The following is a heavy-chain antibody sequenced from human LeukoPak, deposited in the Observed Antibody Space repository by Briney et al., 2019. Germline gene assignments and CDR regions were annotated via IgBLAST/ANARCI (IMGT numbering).Heavy chain of an antibody. Sequence: PSETLSLTCAVSGGSISSYYWRWIRQPPGKGLEWIGDIYYSGSSNYNPSLRSRVTVSVDTSNNQFSLKLSSVTAADTAVYYCARRRCSGGTCTNYYCYSMHVWGKGTTVTVSS. D-gene: IGHD2-15*01. CDR3: ARRRCSGGTCTNYYCYSMHV. CDR2: IYYSGSS. V-gene: IGHV4-59*01. J-gene: IGHJ6*03. CDR1: GGSISSYY.